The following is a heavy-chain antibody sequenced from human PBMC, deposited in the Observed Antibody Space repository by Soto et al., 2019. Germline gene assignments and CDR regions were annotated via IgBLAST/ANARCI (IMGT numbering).Heavy chain of an antibody. CDR2: IRSKANSYAT. Sequence: SLRLSCAASGFTFSGSAMHWVRQASGKGLEWVGRIRSKANSYATAYAASVKGRFTISRDDSKSTAYLQMNSLKTEDTAVYYCTRPPYGDYGYWGQGTLVTVSS. D-gene: IGHD4-17*01. J-gene: IGHJ4*02. CDR3: TRPPYGDYGY. V-gene: IGHV3-73*01. CDR1: GFTFSGSA.